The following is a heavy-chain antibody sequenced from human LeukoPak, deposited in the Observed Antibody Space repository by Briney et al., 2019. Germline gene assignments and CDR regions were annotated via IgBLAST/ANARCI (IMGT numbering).Heavy chain of an antibody. CDR2: INPNTGGT. J-gene: IGHJ5*02. CDR3: AREHSWDANWFDP. Sequence: ASVKVSCKASGYTFTGYFVHWVRQAPGQGLQWMGWINPNTGGTNYAQKFQGRVTMTRDTSISTVYMELSRLRSDDTAVYYCAREHSWDANWFDPWGQGTLVTVSS. V-gene: IGHV1-2*02. CDR1: GYTFTGYF. D-gene: IGHD2-15*01.